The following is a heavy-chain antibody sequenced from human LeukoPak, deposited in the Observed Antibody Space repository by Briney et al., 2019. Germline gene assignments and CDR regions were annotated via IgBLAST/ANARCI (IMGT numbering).Heavy chain of an antibody. CDR3: AKDIRRGHYYDSSGPGVADWFDP. Sequence: PGGSLRLSCAVSGFNFDDYAMHWVRQAPGKGLEWVSLISGDGGSTYYADSVKGRFTISRDNSKNSLYLQMNSLRTEDTALYYCAKDIRRGHYYDSSGPGVADWFDPWGQGTLVTVSS. D-gene: IGHD3-22*01. CDR2: ISGDGGST. CDR1: GFNFDDYA. J-gene: IGHJ5*02. V-gene: IGHV3-43*02.